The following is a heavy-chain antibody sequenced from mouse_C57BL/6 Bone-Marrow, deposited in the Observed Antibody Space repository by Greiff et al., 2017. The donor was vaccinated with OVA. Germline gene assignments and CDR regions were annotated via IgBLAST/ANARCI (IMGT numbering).Heavy chain of an antibody. V-gene: IGHV1-15*01. CDR3: TRHGDYYGSSPRFAY. CDR1: GYAFTDYE. J-gene: IGHJ3*01. CDR2: IDPETGGT. D-gene: IGHD1-1*01. Sequence: QVQLQQSGAELVRPGASVTLSCKASGYAFTDYEMHWVKQTPVHGLEWIGAIDPETGGTAYNQKFKGKAILTADKSSSTAYMELRSLTSEDSAVYYCTRHGDYYGSSPRFAYWGQGTLVTVSA.